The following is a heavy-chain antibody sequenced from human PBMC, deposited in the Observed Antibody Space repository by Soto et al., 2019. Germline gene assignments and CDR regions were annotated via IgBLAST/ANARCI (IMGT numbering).Heavy chain of an antibody. CDR3: AREKGRYYDTSGYYYGDYYGMDV. D-gene: IGHD3-22*01. V-gene: IGHV4-30-4*01. CDR2: IYYSGST. Sequence: QVQLQESGPGLVKPSQTLSLTCTVSGGSISSGNHYWSWIRQPPGKGLEWMGYIYYSGSTYYNPSLKSRVTISVDTSKNQFSLKLSSVTAADTAVYYCAREKGRYYDTSGYYYGDYYGMDVWGQGTTVTVSS. CDR1: GGSISSGNHY. J-gene: IGHJ6*02.